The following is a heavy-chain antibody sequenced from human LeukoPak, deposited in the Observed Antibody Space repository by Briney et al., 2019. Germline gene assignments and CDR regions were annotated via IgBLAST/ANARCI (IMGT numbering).Heavy chain of an antibody. D-gene: IGHD3-10*01. CDR2: IYYSGST. J-gene: IGHJ4*02. V-gene: IGHV4-59*08. CDR1: GGSISTYY. CDR3: ARSSVSGTYSGGY. Sequence: SETLSLTCTVSGGSISTYYWTWIRQPPGKGLEWIGYIYYSGSTNYNPSLKGRVTISADTSKNQFSLQLTSVTAADTAVYYCARSSVSGTYSGGYWGQGILVTVSS.